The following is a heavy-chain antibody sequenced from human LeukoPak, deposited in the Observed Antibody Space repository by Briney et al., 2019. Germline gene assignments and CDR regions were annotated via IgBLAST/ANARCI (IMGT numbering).Heavy chain of an antibody. J-gene: IGHJ4*02. Sequence: PGGSLRLSCAASGFTFADYATHWVRQTPGKGLEWVSGISWNSGNIDYADSVKGRFTISRDNAKNSLYLQMNSLRAEDTALYYCARAQTYGDYRLLLDYWGQGTLVTVSS. D-gene: IGHD4-17*01. V-gene: IGHV3-9*01. CDR2: ISWNSGNI. CDR3: ARAQTYGDYRLLLDY. CDR1: GFTFADYA.